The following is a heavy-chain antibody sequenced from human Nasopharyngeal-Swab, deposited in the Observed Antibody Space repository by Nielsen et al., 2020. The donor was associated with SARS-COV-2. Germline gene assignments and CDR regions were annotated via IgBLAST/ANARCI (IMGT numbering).Heavy chain of an antibody. D-gene: IGHD3-22*01. V-gene: IGHV3-66*01. CDR1: GFSVSYNY. J-gene: IGHJ4*02. CDR2: IYSRGET. Sequence: GESLKISCEVSGFSVSYNYMSWVRQAPGKGLEWVAVIYSRGETHYTDSVRGRFTISRDNAKNSLYLQMNSLRAEDTAVYYCARGDDTTDYYEPFDYWGQGTLVTVSS. CDR3: ARGDDTTDYYEPFDY.